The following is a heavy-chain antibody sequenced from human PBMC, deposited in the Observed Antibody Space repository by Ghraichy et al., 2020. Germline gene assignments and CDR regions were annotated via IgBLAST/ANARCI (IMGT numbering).Heavy chain of an antibody. V-gene: IGHV4-30-4*01. CDR3: AREVIPAGDTDAFYI. Sequence: SETLSLTCSVSGGSISSDDFFWSWVRQSPGTGLELIGYISYSGSAYYNPSLKIRFTISVDTSKNQFSLTLSSVTAADTAVYYCAREVIPAGDTDAFYIWGQGTMVTVSS. CDR1: GGSISSDDFF. CDR2: ISYSGSA. D-gene: IGHD6-13*01. J-gene: IGHJ3*02.